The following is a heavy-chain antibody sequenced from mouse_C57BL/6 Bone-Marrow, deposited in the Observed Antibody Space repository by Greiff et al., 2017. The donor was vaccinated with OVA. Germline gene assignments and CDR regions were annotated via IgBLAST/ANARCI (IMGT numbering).Heavy chain of an antibody. CDR3: ARALYGNYDAY. D-gene: IGHD2-1*01. J-gene: IGHJ3*01. CDR2: IYPGDGDT. V-gene: IGHV1-80*01. CDR1: GYAFSSYW. Sequence: VKLMESGAELVKPGASVKISCKASGYAFSSYWMNWVKQRPGKGLEWIGQIYPGDGDTNYNGKFKGKATLTADKSSSTAYMQLSSLTSEDSAVYFCARALYGNYDAYWGQGTLVTVSA.